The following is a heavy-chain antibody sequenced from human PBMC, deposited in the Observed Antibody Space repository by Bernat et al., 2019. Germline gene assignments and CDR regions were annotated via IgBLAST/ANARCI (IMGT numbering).Heavy chain of an antibody. Sequence: EVQLVESGGGLVKPGGSLRLSCAASGFTFSSYSMNWVRQAPGKGLEWVSSISSSSSYIYYADSVKGRFTISRDNAKNSLYLQMNSLRAEDTAVYYCARDKSSSSPSLDAFDIWGQGTMVTVSS. CDR3: ARDKSSSSPSLDAFDI. D-gene: IGHD6-6*01. CDR1: GFTFSSYS. CDR2: ISSSSSYI. V-gene: IGHV3-21*01. J-gene: IGHJ3*02.